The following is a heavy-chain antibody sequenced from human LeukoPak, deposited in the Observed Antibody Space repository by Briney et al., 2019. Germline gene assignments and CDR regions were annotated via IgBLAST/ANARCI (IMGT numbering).Heavy chain of an antibody. CDR2: ISWNSGSI. Sequence: GRSLRLSCAASAFTFDDYAMHWVRQAPGKGLEWVSGISWNSGSIGYADSVKGRFTISRDNAKNSLYLQMNSLRAEDTALYYCAKAGLNYYYYGMDVWGQGTTVTVSS. CDR3: AKAGLNYYYYGMDV. CDR1: AFTFDDYA. D-gene: IGHD3-22*01. V-gene: IGHV3-9*01. J-gene: IGHJ6*02.